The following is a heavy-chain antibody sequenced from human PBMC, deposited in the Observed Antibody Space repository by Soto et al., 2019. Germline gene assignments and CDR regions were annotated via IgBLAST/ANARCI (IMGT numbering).Heavy chain of an antibody. CDR3: TRDIALASAY. D-gene: IGHD6-19*01. V-gene: IGHV4-59*12. J-gene: IGHJ4*01. CDR2: IYYSGST. CDR1: DGSSCSYC. Sequence: SVGDGSSCSYCWRRIRKHPGKGLEWIGYIYYSGSTNYNPSLKSRVTISVDTSKNQFSLKLSSVTAADTAVYYCTRDIALASAYLGHGTLVPVSS.